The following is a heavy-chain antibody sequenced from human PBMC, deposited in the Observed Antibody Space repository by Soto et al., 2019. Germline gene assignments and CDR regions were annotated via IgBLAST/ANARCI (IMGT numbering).Heavy chain of an antibody. J-gene: IGHJ4*02. V-gene: IGHV1-8*01. CDR2: MNPNSGKT. Sequence: QVQLVQSGAEVKKPGASVKVSCRASGYTFTSYDINWVRQATGQGLEWMGWMNPNSGKTGYAQKFRGRVTMTRNTSISTAYMELSNLRSEDTAVYYCARNGLLHLWGFDYWGQGTLVTVAS. D-gene: IGHD5-18*01. CDR1: GYTFTSYD. CDR3: ARNGLLHLWGFDY.